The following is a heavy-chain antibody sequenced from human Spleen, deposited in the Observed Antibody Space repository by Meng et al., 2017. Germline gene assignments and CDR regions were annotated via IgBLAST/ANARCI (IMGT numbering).Heavy chain of an antibody. CDR1: GDSVSSDNNY. J-gene: IGHJ4*02. D-gene: IGHD6-13*01. CDR2: IYRSGST. V-gene: IGHV4-61*01. CDR3: ARGSPTRIAAAGYHDY. Sequence: QVQLRESGPGLVRPSETLSPTCTVPGDSVSSDNNYWTWIRQPPGKGLEWIGYIYRSGSTNYNPSLKSRVTISVDTSKNQFSLKLSSVTAADTAVYYCARGSPTRIAAAGYHDYWGQGTLVTVSS.